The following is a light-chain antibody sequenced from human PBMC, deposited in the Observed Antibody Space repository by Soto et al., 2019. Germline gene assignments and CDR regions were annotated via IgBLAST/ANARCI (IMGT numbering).Light chain of an antibody. V-gene: IGKV1-5*03. CDR1: HSIGVW. Sequence: DIQLTQSPSTLSASVGDRVTITCRASHSIGVWLTWYQQKPGKAPKFLIYKTSTLESGVPSRFSGSGSGTEFTLTISSLQPDDFATYHCQYYDNYSWTFGHGTKVEIK. J-gene: IGKJ1*01. CDR3: QYYDNYSWT. CDR2: KTS.